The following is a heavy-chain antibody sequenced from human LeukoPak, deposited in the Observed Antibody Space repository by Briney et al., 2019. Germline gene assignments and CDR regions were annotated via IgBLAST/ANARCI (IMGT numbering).Heavy chain of an antibody. J-gene: IGHJ4*02. V-gene: IGHV1-2*02. Sequence: ASVKVSCKASGFTFTDYYIHWVRQAPGQGLEWMAYINPHSGVTSSPQKFQGRVTMTTDTSISAVYMELSSLISDDTAMYYCVREGNEVLSKNFDFWGQGILVTVSS. CDR1: GFTFTDYY. D-gene: IGHD1-1*01. CDR3: VREGNEVLSKNFDF. CDR2: INPHSGVT.